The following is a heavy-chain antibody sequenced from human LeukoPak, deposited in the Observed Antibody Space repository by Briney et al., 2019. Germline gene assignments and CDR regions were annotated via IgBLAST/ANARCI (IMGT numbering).Heavy chain of an antibody. CDR3: AKNSGHLDYYYMDV. J-gene: IGHJ6*03. CDR2: ISGSGGST. CDR1: GFTFSSYA. V-gene: IGHV3-23*01. Sequence: GGSLRLSCAASGFTFSSYAMSWVRQAPGKGLEWVSGISGSGGSTYYADSVKGRFTISRDNSKNTLYLQMNSLRAEDTAVYYCAKNSGHLDYYYMDVWGKGTTVTVSS.